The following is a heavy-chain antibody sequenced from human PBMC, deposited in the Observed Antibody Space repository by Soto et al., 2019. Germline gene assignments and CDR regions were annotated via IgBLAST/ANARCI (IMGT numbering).Heavy chain of an antibody. CDR3: ARDHGWLEFYGMDG. D-gene: IGHD6-19*01. V-gene: IGHV3-30*03. Sequence: PGGSLRLSCAASGFTFSVFGMHWVRQAPGKGLEWVAVISNTGSSAHYADSVRGRFTISRDNAKNSLYLQMNSLRAEDTAVYYCARDHGWLEFYGMDGWGQGTTVTVSS. CDR1: GFTFSVFG. J-gene: IGHJ6*02. CDR2: ISNTGSSA.